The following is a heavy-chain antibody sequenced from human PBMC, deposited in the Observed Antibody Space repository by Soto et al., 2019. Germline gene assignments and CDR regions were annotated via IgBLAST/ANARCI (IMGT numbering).Heavy chain of an antibody. V-gene: IGHV1-18*01. CDR2: ISAYNGNT. CDR1: GYTFTSYG. CDR3: AREYYDFWSGYYYVDY. D-gene: IGHD3-3*01. J-gene: IGHJ4*02. Sequence: ASVKVSCKASGYTFTSYGISLVRQAPGQGLEWMGWISAYNGNTNYAQKLQGRVTMTTDTSTSTAYMELRSLRSDDTAVYYCAREYYDFWSGYYYVDYWGQGTLVTVSS.